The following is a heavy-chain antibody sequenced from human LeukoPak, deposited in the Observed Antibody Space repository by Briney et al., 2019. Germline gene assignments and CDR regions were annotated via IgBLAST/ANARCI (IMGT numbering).Heavy chain of an antibody. J-gene: IGHJ4*02. Sequence: GESLKISCKGSGYSFTSYWIGWVRQMPGKGLEWMGIIYPGDSDTRYSPSFQGQVTISADKSISTAYLQWGSLKASDTAMYYCARPVAAGYRPYYFDYWGQGTLVTVSS. D-gene: IGHD6-13*01. V-gene: IGHV5-51*01. CDR3: ARPVAAGYRPYYFDY. CDR1: GYSFTSYW. CDR2: IYPGDSDT.